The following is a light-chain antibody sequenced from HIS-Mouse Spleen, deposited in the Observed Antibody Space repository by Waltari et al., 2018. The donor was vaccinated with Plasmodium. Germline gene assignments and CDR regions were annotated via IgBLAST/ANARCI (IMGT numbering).Light chain of an antibody. V-gene: IGLV3-1*01. Sequence: SYELTQPPSVSVSPGPTASITCSGDNLGDKYACWYQQKPGQSPVRVIYQDSKRPSGIPERFSGSNSGNTATLTISGTQAMDEADYYCQAWDSSTVVFGGGTKLTVL. J-gene: IGLJ2*01. CDR1: NLGDKY. CDR3: QAWDSSTVV. CDR2: QDS.